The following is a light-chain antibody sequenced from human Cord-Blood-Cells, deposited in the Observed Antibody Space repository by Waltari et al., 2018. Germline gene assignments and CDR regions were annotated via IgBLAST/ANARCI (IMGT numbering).Light chain of an antibody. CDR2: GGS. CDR3: CSYAGSSTFGVV. Sequence: QSALTQPASVSGSPGQSITISCTGTSSDVGSYNLVSWYQPHPGKAPKLMIYGGSKRPSGVSNRFSGSKSGNTASLTISGLQAEDEADYYCCSYAGSSTFGVVFGGGTKLTVL. CDR1: SSDVGSYNL. V-gene: IGLV2-23*03. J-gene: IGLJ2*01.